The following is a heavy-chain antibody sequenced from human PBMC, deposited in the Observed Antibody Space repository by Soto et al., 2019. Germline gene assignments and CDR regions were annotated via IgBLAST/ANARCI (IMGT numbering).Heavy chain of an antibody. Sequence: ASVKVSCKASGYTFTSYDISWVRQATGQGLEWMGWMNPNSGNTGYAQKFQGRVTMTRNTSISTAYMELSSLRSGDTAVYYCARRSWFGELLLFDYWGQGTLVTVSS. CDR3: ARRSWFGELLLFDY. J-gene: IGHJ4*02. CDR1: GYTFTSYD. CDR2: MNPNSGNT. D-gene: IGHD3-10*01. V-gene: IGHV1-8*01.